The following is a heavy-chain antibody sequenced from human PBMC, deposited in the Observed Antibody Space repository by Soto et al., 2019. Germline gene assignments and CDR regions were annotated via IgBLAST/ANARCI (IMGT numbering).Heavy chain of an antibody. Sequence: GASVKVSCKASGYTITDYYIHWVRQAPGQGLEWMGWINPNTGGTKFAQKFQDRVTMTREKSISTAYLELSSLTYDDTAVYYCARDWIYCSDGGCHQGAFDIWGQGTMVTVSS. CDR2: INPNTGGT. D-gene: IGHD2-15*01. CDR3: ARDWIYCSDGGCHQGAFDI. CDR1: GYTITDYY. V-gene: IGHV1-2*02. J-gene: IGHJ3*02.